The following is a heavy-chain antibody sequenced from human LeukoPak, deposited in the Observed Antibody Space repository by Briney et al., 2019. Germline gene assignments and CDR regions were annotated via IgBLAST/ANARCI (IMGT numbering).Heavy chain of an antibody. V-gene: IGHV3-30*02. Sequence: GGSRPLYCAASGFTFSSLGMDWVRQAPGKGLEWVGFIRYDGSNKYYADSVKGRFTISRDNSKNTLYLQMNSLRAEDTAVYYCAQSHYFDYWGQGTLVTVSS. J-gene: IGHJ4*02. CDR2: IRYDGSNK. CDR3: AQSHYFDY. CDR1: GFTFSSLG.